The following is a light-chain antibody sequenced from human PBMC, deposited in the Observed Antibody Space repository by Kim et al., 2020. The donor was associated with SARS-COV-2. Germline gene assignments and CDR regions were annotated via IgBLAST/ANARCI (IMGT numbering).Light chain of an antibody. CDR2: DAS. J-gene: IGKJ5*01. V-gene: IGKV3-11*01. CDR1: QSVGTY. CDR3: QHRSNWPIT. Sequence: EIVLTQSPATLSLSPGERATLSCRASQSVGTYLAWYQQKPGQAPRLRMYDASNRATGIPARFSGSGSGTDFTLNISSLEPEDFAVYYCQHRSNWPITFGQGKRLEIK.